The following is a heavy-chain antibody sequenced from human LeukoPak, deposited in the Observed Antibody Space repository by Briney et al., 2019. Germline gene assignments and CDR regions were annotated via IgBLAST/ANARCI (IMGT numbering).Heavy chain of an antibody. CDR3: ARDHSYYFGSQTSTLDV. CDR1: GGSISSSSYY. Sequence: SETLSLTCTVSGGSISSSSYYWGWLRQPPGKGLEWIGSIYYSGSTYYHPSLKSRVTISVDMSKNQFSLKLNSATAADTAVYYCARDHSYYFGSQTSTLDVWGQGTAVTVSS. V-gene: IGHV4-39*07. J-gene: IGHJ6*02. D-gene: IGHD3-10*01. CDR2: IYYSGST.